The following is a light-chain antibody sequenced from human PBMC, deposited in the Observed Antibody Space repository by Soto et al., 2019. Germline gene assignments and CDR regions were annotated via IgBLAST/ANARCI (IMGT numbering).Light chain of an antibody. CDR1: SSDVGGYNY. J-gene: IGLJ1*01. Sequence: QSALTQPASVSGSPGQSITISCTGTSSDVGGYNYVSWYQQHPGKAPKLMIYDVSNRPSGASNRFSGSKSGNTASLTISGLQAEDEADYYCSLYTSSSTPFVFGTG. CDR2: DVS. V-gene: IGLV2-14*01. CDR3: SLYTSSSTPFV.